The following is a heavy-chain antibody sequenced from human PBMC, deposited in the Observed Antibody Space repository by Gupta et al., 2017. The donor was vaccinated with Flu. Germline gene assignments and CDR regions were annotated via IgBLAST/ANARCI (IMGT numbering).Heavy chain of an antibody. CDR2: ISGSGGST. CDR1: GSTFSSHA. V-gene: IGHV3-23*01. CDR3: AKGYCSGGSCYFDY. J-gene: IGHJ4*02. Sequence: EVQLLESGGGLVQPGGSLRLSCAASGSTFSSHAMCGVRQAPGKGLEWVSAISGSGGSTYYADSVKGRFTISRDNSKNTLYLQMNSLRAEDTAVYYCAKGYCSGGSCYFDYWGQGTLVTVSS. D-gene: IGHD2-15*01.